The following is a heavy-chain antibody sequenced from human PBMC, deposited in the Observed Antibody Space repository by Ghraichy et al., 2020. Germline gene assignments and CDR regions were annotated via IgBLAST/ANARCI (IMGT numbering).Heavy chain of an antibody. D-gene: IGHD2-2*02. CDR2: IYHSGST. V-gene: IGHV4-39*01. J-gene: IGHJ5*02. CDR1: GGSISSSSYY. Sequence: SQTLSLTCTVSGGSISSSSYYWGWIRQPPGKGLEWIGSIYHSGSTYYNPSLKSRVTISVDTSKNQFSVKLISVTAADTAVYYCASQGEMVVVSVVIVNWFDPWGQGTLVIVSS. CDR3: ASQGEMVVVSVVIVNWFDP.